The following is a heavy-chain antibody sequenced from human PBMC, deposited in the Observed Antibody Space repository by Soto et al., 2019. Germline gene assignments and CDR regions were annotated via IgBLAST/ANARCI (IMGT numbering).Heavy chain of an antibody. J-gene: IGHJ6*02. CDR1: GGTFRTYA. Sequence: QVQLLQSGAEVKKPGSSVRVSCEAPGGTFRTYAISWVRQAPGQGLEWMGEIIPIFGKVNYAQKFQGRVTITADESTTTVYMDLRSLTSEDTAVYYCAKGAVAGTPTSYYYGMDVWGQGTTVTVS. V-gene: IGHV1-69*12. D-gene: IGHD6-19*01. CDR2: IIPIFGKV. CDR3: AKGAVAGTPTSYYYGMDV.